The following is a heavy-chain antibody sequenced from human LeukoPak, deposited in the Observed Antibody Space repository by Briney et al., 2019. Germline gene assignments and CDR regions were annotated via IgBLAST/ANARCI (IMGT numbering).Heavy chain of an antibody. J-gene: IGHJ4*02. CDR1: GFTVSSNY. D-gene: IGHD3-10*01. CDR2: IYSGGST. Sequence: GGSLRLSCAASGFTVSSNYMSWVRQAPGKGLEWVSVIYSGGSTYYADSEKGRFTISRDNSKNTLYLQMNSLRAEDTAVYYCARGPRRSGSYYNFDYWGQGTLVTVSS. CDR3: ARGPRRSGSYYNFDY. V-gene: IGHV3-66*01.